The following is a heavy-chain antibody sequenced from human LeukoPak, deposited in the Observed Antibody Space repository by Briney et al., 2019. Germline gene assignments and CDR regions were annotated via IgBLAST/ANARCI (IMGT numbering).Heavy chain of an antibody. CDR3: ARDLPMTVGNIDY. D-gene: IGHD3-22*01. V-gene: IGHV3-21*01. CDR1: GFTFSGYG. CDR2: ISSSTRYI. J-gene: IGHJ4*02. Sequence: PGGSLRLSCAASGFTFSGYGLNWVRQAPGKGLEWISSISSSTRYIFYADSVKGRFTISRDNAKNSLYLQMNSLRAEDTAVYFCARDLPMTVGNIDYWGQGTLVTVSS.